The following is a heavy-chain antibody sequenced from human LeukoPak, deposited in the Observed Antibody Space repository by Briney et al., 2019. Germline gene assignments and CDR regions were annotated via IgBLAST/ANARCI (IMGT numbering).Heavy chain of an antibody. J-gene: IGHJ5*02. D-gene: IGHD3-10*01. V-gene: IGHV3-30*18. Sequence: GGSLRLSCAASGFTLSSYGMHWVRQAPGKGLEWVAFISYDGSNKYYADSVKGRFTLSRDNSKNTLYVQMNSLRAEDTALYYCAKSALSGSYYWVFDPWGQGTLVTVSS. CDR2: ISYDGSNK. CDR1: GFTLSSYG. CDR3: AKSALSGSYYWVFDP.